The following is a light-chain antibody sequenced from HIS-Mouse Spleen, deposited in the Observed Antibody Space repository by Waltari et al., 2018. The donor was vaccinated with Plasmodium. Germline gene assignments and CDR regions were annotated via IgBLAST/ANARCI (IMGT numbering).Light chain of an antibody. CDR3: YSTDSSGNHRV. CDR1: ALPKKS. Sequence: SYELTQPPSVSVSPGQTARITCYGDALPKKSASWYQQKSGQAPGLVIYEDSKRPSGIPERFSGSSSGTMATLTISGAQVEDEADYYCYSTDSSGNHRVFGGGTKLTVL. J-gene: IGLJ3*02. CDR2: EDS. V-gene: IGLV3-10*01.